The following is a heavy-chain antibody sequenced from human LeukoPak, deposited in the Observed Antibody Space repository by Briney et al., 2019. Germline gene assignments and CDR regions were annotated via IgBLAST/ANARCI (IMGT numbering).Heavy chain of an antibody. V-gene: IGHV3-23*01. Sequence: GGSLRLSCTASGFTFSSYGMNWVRQAPGKGLEWVSGISGRSSSTYYADSVKGRFTISRDNSKNTLYLQMNSLRAEDTAVYYCAKTMVVTANPRAFDIWGQGTMVTVSS. J-gene: IGHJ3*02. CDR1: GFTFSSYG. CDR3: AKTMVVTANPRAFDI. CDR2: ISGRSSST. D-gene: IGHD2-21*02.